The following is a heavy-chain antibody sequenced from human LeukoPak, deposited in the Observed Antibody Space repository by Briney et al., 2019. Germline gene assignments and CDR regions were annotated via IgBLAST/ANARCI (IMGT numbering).Heavy chain of an antibody. V-gene: IGHV3-33*01. CDR1: GFTFSTYG. D-gene: IGHD3-22*01. CDR3: ARARDNYDISSFSDLDY. CDR2: IWYDGSNI. Sequence: PGGSLRLSRAASGFTFSTYGMHWVRQAPGKGLEWLAVIWYDGSNIYYADSLKGRFAISRDNSRNTLYLLLNSLRAEDTAVYYCARARDNYDISSFSDLDYWGQGTLVSVSS. J-gene: IGHJ4*02.